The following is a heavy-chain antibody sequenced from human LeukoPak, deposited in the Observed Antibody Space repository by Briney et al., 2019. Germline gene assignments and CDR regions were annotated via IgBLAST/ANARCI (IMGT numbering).Heavy chain of an antibody. CDR3: ARVGRRSGYYPTRYYFDY. V-gene: IGHV4-39*07. CDR2: INHSGST. D-gene: IGHD3-22*01. J-gene: IGHJ4*02. Sequence: SETVSLTCTVSGGSISSSSYYWSWIRQPPGKGLEWIGEINHSGSTNYNPSLKSRVTISVDTSKNQFSLKLSPVTAADTAVYYCARVGRRSGYYPTRYYFDYWGQGTLVTVSS. CDR1: GGSISSSSYY.